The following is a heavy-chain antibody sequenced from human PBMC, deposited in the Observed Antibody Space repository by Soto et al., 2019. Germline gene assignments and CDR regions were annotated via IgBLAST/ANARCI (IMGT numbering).Heavy chain of an antibody. CDR1: GYTFTGYY. CDR3: ARADGTRPFDI. Sequence: ASVKVSCKASGYTFTGYYMHWVRQAPGQGLEWMGWINPNSGGTNYAQKFQGWVTMTRDKSISTAYMELSRLRSDDTAVYYCARADGTRPFDIWGQGTMVTVSS. CDR2: INPNSGGT. V-gene: IGHV1-2*04. J-gene: IGHJ3*02.